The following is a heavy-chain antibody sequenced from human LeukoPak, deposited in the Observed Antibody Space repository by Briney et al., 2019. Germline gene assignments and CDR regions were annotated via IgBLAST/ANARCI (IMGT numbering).Heavy chain of an antibody. V-gene: IGHV4-4*07. J-gene: IGHJ5*02. Sequence: SETLSLTCTVSGGSISSYYWSWIRQPAGKGLEWIGRIYTSGSTNYNPSLKSRVTMSVDTSKNQFSLKLTSVTAADTSVYYCARQDHQDHGDPNWFDPWGQGTLVTVSS. CDR2: IYTSGST. CDR1: GGSISSYY. D-gene: IGHD4-17*01. CDR3: ARQDHQDHGDPNWFDP.